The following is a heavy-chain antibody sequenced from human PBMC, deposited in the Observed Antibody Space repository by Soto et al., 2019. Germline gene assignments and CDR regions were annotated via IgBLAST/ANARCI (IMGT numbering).Heavy chain of an antibody. J-gene: IGHJ3*02. Sequence: SETLSLTCTVSGDSITSFFWSWVRQPLGKGLEWIGYVHYSGSTNYNPSLKSRLTKSVDTSKNHFSLRLDSVTAADTAGYYCARVNQLAPKRNAFDIWGQGTTVTVSS. CDR3: ARVNQLAPKRNAFDI. CDR2: VHYSGST. D-gene: IGHD2-2*01. CDR1: GDSITSFF. V-gene: IGHV4-59*01.